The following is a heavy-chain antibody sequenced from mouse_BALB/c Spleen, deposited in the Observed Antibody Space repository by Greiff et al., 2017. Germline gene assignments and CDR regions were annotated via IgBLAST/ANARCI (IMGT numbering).Heavy chain of an antibody. CDR1: GFSLTSYG. CDR3: ARGPAYGNYYFDY. D-gene: IGHD2-1*01. V-gene: IGHV2-9*02. CDR2: IWAGGST. J-gene: IGHJ2*01. Sequence: VKLQESGPGLVAPSQSLSITCTVSGFSLTSYGVHWVRQPPGKGLEWLGVIWAGGSTNYNSALMSRLSISKDNSKSQVFLKMNSLQTDDTAMYYCARGPAYGNYYFDYWGQGTTLTVSS.